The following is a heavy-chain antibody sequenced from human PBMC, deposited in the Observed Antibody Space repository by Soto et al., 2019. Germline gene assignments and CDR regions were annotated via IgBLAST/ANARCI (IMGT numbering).Heavy chain of an antibody. CDR2: ISSTTNYI. V-gene: IGHV3-21*01. D-gene: IGHD7-27*01. CDR1: GFTFTRYS. CDR3: ARDPKTSGGQHWAFNYFDS. J-gene: IGHJ4*02. Sequence: GGSLRLSCAASGFTFTRYSMNWVRQAPGKGLEWVSSISSTTNYIYYADSMKGRFTVSRDNAKNSVYLDMNSLSAEDTAVYYCARDPKTSGGQHWAFNYFDSWGQGTLVTVSS.